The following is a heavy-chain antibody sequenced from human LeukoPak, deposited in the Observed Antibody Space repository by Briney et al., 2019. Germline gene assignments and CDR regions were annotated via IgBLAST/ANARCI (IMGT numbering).Heavy chain of an antibody. Sequence: GGSLRLSCAASGFTFSSYEMNWVRQAPGKGLEWVSYISSSGSTIYYADSVKGRFTISRDNAKNSLYLQMNSLRAEDTAVYYCASVDIAAPGGWGQGTLVTVSS. D-gene: IGHD5-12*01. CDR3: ASVDIAAPGG. V-gene: IGHV3-48*03. CDR1: GFTFSSYE. J-gene: IGHJ4*02. CDR2: ISSSGSTI.